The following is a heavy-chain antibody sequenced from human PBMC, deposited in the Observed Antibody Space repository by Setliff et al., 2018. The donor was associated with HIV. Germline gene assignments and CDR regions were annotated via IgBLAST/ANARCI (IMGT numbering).Heavy chain of an antibody. J-gene: IGHJ4*02. Sequence: SVKVSCKASGDTFSRSTYTWVRRAPGQGLDWMGGIIPVLGITNYAQKFQGRVILTADESTSTLYMELTSLTFEDTAVYYCAKEVGGSYALGSKVLDSWGQGTLVTVSS. CDR2: IIPVLGIT. D-gene: IGHD3-16*01. CDR3: AKEVGGSYALGSKVLDS. CDR1: GDTFSRST. V-gene: IGHV1-69*10.